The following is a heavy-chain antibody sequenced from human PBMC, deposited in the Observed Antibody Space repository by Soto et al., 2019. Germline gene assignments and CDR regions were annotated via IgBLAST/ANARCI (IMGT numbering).Heavy chain of an antibody. J-gene: IGHJ4*02. CDR3: AHVGLTVPYFDY. D-gene: IGHD4-17*01. CDR2: LYWGDDK. Sequence: QITLKESGPTLVNPTQTLTLTCTFSGFSLNTRGVGVGWIRQPPGKALEWLALLYWGDDKRYSPSLKSRLTITKDPSKNQVVLTMTSMDPVDTATYYCAHVGLTVPYFDYWGQGTLVTVSS. V-gene: IGHV2-5*02. CDR1: GFSLNTRGVG.